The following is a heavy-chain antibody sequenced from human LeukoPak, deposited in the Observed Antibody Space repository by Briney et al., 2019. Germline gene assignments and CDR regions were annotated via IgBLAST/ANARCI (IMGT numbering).Heavy chain of an antibody. D-gene: IGHD6-6*01. CDR1: GGSITNYY. Sequence: PSETLSLTCTVSGGSITNYYWSWIRQPPGKGLEYIGFIYHSGSTNYNPSLKSRVTMSVDKSKNQCSLRLSSVTAADTAIYFCARSTQDSSTSFEYWGQGTLVTVSS. CDR3: ARSTQDSSTSFEY. V-gene: IGHV4-59*01. CDR2: IYHSGST. J-gene: IGHJ4*02.